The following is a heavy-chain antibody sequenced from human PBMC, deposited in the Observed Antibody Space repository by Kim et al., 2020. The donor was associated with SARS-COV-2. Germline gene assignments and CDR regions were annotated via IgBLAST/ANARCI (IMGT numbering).Heavy chain of an antibody. D-gene: IGHD6-13*01. CDR3: ARERNPDGSSWYYYYYGIGV. CDR1: GFTFSSYW. V-gene: IGHV3-7*01. J-gene: IGHJ6*02. Sequence: GGSLRLSCAASGFTFSSYWMSWVRQAPGKGLEWVANIKQDGSEKYYVDSVKGRFTISRDNAKNSLYLQMNSLRAEDTAVYYCARERNPDGSSWYYYYYGIGVWGQGTTVTVSS. CDR2: IKQDGSEK.